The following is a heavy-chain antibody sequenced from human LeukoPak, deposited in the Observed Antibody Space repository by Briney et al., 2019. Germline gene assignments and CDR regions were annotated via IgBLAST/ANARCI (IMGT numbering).Heavy chain of an antibody. CDR1: GYTFTGYY. CDR2: INPNSGGT. CDR3: ARGQLSNTAMVTR. V-gene: IGHV1-2*02. J-gene: IGHJ4*02. D-gene: IGHD5-18*01. Sequence: ASVKVSCKASGYTFTGYYMHWGRQAPGQGLEWMGWINPNSGGTNYAQKFQGRVTMTRDTSISTAYTELSRLRSDDTAVYYCARGQLSNTAMVTRWGQGTLVTVSS.